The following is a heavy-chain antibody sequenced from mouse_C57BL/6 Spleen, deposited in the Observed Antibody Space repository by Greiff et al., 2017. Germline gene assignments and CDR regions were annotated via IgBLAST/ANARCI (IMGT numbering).Heavy chain of an antibody. D-gene: IGHD4-1*02. CDR3: AREWATGTGAMDY. V-gene: IGHV1-80*01. Sequence: QVQLQQPGAELVKPGASVKISCKASGYAFSSYWMNWVKQRPGQGLEWIGQIYPGDGDTNYKGKFKGKATLTADKSSTTAYMQLRCLTSEDSVFYVCAREWATGTGAMDYWGQGTSVTVSS. CDR2: IYPGDGDT. CDR1: GYAFSSYW. J-gene: IGHJ4*01.